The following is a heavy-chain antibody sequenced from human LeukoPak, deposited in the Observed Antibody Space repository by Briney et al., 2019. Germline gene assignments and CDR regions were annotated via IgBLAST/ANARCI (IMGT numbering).Heavy chain of an antibody. J-gene: IGHJ4*02. CDR3: ARNWGPDY. Sequence: GGSLRLSCAASGFTFSSYAMSWVRQAPGKGLEWVSDISGSGGSTSYADSVKGRFTISRDNAKNTLYLQMNSLRAEDTAVYYCARNWGPDYWGQGTLVTVSS. D-gene: IGHD7-27*01. CDR1: GFTFSSYA. V-gene: IGHV3-23*01. CDR2: ISGSGGST.